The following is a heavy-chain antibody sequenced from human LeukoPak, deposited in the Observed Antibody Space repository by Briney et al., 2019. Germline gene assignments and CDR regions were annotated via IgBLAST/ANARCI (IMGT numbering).Heavy chain of an antibody. CDR1: GFTVSSNY. V-gene: IGHV3-30*18. CDR3: AKIVGATSYGMDV. D-gene: IGHD1-26*01. J-gene: IGHJ6*02. Sequence: GGSLRLSRAASGFTVSSNYMSWVRQAPGKGLEWVAVISYDGSNKYYADSVKGRFTISRDNSKNTLYLQMNSLRAEDTAVYYCAKIVGATSYGMDVWGQGTTVTVSS. CDR2: ISYDGSNK.